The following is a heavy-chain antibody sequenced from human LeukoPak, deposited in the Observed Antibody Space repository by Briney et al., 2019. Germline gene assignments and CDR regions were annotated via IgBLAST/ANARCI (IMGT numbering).Heavy chain of an antibody. CDR2: INHSGST. J-gene: IGHJ4*02. CDR1: GGSFSGYY. CDR3: ARRGSITMVRLPTLFDY. V-gene: IGHV4-34*01. D-gene: IGHD3-10*01. Sequence: PSETLSLTCAVYGGSFSGYYWSWIRQPPGKGLEWIGEINHSGSTNYNPSLKSRVTISVDTSKNQFSLKLSSVTAADTAVYYCARRGSITMVRLPTLFDYWGQGTLVTVSS.